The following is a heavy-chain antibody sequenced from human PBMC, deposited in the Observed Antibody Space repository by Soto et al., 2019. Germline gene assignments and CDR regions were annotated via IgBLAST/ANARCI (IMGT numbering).Heavy chain of an antibody. V-gene: IGHV3-74*01. CDR2: INSDGSNT. CDR3: ARTNYHFDR. Sequence: AASLRLSCSASGFPFICYRMHWVRPAPGKGLVWVSRINSDGSNTDYADSVRGRFTISRDNAKNTLHLQMDSLRAEDTAVYYCARTNYHFDRWGQGTQVTVSS. D-gene: IGHD3-10*01. J-gene: IGHJ4*02. CDR1: GFPFICYR.